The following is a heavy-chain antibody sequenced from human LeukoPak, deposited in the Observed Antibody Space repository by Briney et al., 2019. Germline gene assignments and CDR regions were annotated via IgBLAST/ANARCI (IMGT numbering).Heavy chain of an antibody. CDR3: ASGRSIEFDY. D-gene: IGHD5-24*01. J-gene: IGHJ4*02. Sequence: SETLSLTCAVYGGSFSGYYWSWIRQPPGKGLEWIGSIYYSGSTYYNPSLKSRVTISVDTSKNQFSLKLSSVTAADTAVYYCASGRSIEFDYWGQGTLVTVSS. CDR1: GGSFSGYY. CDR2: IYYSGST. V-gene: IGHV4-34*01.